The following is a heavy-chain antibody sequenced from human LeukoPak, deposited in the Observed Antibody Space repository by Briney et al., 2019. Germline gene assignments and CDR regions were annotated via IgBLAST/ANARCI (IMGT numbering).Heavy chain of an antibody. CDR3: AKNPGHYYDTYYFDY. Sequence: GGSLRLSCAASGFTFSSYGMHWVRQAPGKGLEWVAFIRYDGGNKYYADSSKGRFTISRDNSKNTQYLLMISRVTAATAAYSCAKNPGHYYDTYYFDYGRQGTRLSVPS. J-gene: IGHJ4*02. V-gene: IGHV3-30*02. CDR2: IRYDGGNK. CDR1: GFTFSSYG. D-gene: IGHD3-22*01.